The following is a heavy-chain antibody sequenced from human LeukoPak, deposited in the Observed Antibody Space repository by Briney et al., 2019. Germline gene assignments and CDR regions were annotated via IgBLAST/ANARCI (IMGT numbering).Heavy chain of an antibody. J-gene: IGHJ6*03. CDR3: ARDRMAAVGHYYYMDV. CDR1: GGCFCGYY. Sequence: SETLSLTCAVYGGCFCGYYWSWIRQPPGKGLEWIGEINHRGSTNYNPSLKSRVTISVDTSKNQFSLKLSSVTAADTAVYYCARDRMAAVGHYYYMDVWGKGTTVTISS. V-gene: IGHV4-34*01. CDR2: INHRGST. D-gene: IGHD6-19*01.